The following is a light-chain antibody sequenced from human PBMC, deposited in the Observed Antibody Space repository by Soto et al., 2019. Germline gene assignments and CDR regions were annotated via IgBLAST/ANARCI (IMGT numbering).Light chain of an antibody. V-gene: IGLV1-40*01. Sequence: QSVLTQSPSVSGAPGQRVTISCTGSSSNIGADYDVHWYQQLPGAAPKLLIRANTHRPSGVPDRFSASKSGTSASLAITGLQADDEADYYCQSYDSSLSGSVFGGGTKLTVL. J-gene: IGLJ3*02. CDR2: ANT. CDR3: QSYDSSLSGSV. CDR1: SSNIGADYD.